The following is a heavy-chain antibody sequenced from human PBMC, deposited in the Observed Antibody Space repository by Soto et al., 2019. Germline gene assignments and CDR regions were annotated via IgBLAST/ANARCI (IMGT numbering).Heavy chain of an antibody. Sequence: GGSLRLSCAASGFTFSSYAMSWVRQAPGKGLEWVSAISGSGGSTYYADSVKGRFTISRDNSKNTLYLQMNSLRAEDTAVYYCAKGDMVVVVAGWAGDYWGQGTLVTVSS. V-gene: IGHV3-23*01. D-gene: IGHD2-15*01. J-gene: IGHJ4*02. CDR3: AKGDMVVVVAGWAGDY. CDR2: ISGSGGST. CDR1: GFTFSSYA.